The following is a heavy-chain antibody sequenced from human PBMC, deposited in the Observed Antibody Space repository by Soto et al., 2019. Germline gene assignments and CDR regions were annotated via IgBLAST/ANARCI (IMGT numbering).Heavy chain of an antibody. CDR1: GGSISSSSYY. Sequence: SETLSLTCTVSGGSISSSSYYWGWIRQPPGKGLEWIGSIYYSGSTCYNPSLKSRVTISVDTSKNQFSLKLSSVTAADTAVYYCARDVLLYNWNYYYYYGMDVWGQGTTVTVSS. CDR2: IYYSGST. CDR3: ARDVLLYNWNYYYYYGMDV. D-gene: IGHD1-20*01. J-gene: IGHJ6*02. V-gene: IGHV4-39*07.